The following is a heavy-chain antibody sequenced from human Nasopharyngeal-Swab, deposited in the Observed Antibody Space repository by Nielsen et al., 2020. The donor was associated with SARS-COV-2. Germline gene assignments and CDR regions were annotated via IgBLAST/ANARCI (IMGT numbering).Heavy chain of an antibody. CDR1: GYTFTSYA. D-gene: IGHD6-13*01. V-gene: IGHV7-4-1*02. CDR3: ARVRGWQQLVLDDYYYYGMDV. CDR2: INTNTGNP. Sequence: ASVKVSCKASGYTFTSYAMNWVRQAPGQGLAWMGWINTNTGNPTYAQGFTGRFVFSLDTSVSTAYLQISSLKAEDTAVYYCARVRGWQQLVLDDYYYYGMDVWGQGTTVTVSS. J-gene: IGHJ6*02.